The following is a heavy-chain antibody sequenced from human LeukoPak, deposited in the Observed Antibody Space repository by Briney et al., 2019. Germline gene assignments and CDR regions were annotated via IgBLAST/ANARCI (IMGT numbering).Heavy chain of an antibody. V-gene: IGHV3-33*01. Sequence: QPGGSLRLSCAASGFTFSTYGMHWVRQAPGKGLEWVTVIWHDGSHKDYADSVKGRFTISRDNSKNTLYLQMNDLRAEDTAMYYCVRGWGSNVYASAFDVWGQGTMATVSS. CDR3: VRGWGSNVYASAFDV. J-gene: IGHJ3*01. D-gene: IGHD3-16*01. CDR1: GFTFSTYG. CDR2: IWHDGSHK.